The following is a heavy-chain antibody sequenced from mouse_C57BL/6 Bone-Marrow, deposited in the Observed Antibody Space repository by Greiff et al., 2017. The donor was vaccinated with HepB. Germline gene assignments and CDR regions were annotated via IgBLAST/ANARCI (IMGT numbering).Heavy chain of an antibody. J-gene: IGHJ2*01. CDR2: IRNKANGYTT. V-gene: IGHV7-3*01. Sequence: VQLKESGGGLVQPGGSLSLSCAASGFTFTDYYMSWVRQPPGKALEWLGFIRNKANGYTTEYSASVKGRFTISRGNSQSILYLQMNALRAEDSATYYCARYPSPNFDYWGQGTTLTVSS. CDR3: ARYPSPNFDY. CDR1: GFTFTDYY.